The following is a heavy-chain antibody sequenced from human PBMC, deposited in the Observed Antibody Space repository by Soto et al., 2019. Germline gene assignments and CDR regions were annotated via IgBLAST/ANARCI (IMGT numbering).Heavy chain of an antibody. CDR3: VRCFLGVGDAFDI. V-gene: IGHV3-11*01. CDR1: GFTFSDYY. D-gene: IGHD2-8*01. Sequence: QVQLVESGGGLVKPGGSLRLSCAASGFTFSDYYMVWVRQAPGKGLEWISYISNGGATVYYADSVKGRFTISRDNGKNSMFLQMNSLTADDTAVDYCVRCFLGVGDAFDIWGRGTTVTVSS. CDR2: ISNGGATV. J-gene: IGHJ3*02.